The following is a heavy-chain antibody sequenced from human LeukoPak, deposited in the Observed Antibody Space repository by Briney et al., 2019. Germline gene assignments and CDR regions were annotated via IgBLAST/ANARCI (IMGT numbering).Heavy chain of an antibody. Sequence: RGSLRLSCAASGFTFSNAWMNWVRQAPGNGLEWVGRIQRKTDGGTTEYAAPVKGRFTISRDDSKNTVYLQMNTLTTEDTAVYYCTTATVPPSWGQGTLVTVSS. D-gene: IGHD4-17*01. V-gene: IGHV3-15*01. CDR2: IQRKTDGGTT. CDR1: GFTFSNAW. J-gene: IGHJ4*02. CDR3: TTATVPPS.